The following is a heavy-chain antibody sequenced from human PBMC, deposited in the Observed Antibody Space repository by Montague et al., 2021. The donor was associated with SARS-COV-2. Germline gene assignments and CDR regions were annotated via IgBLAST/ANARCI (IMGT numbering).Heavy chain of an antibody. Sequence: SLRLSCAASGFTFSDYYMTWIRQAPGKGLEWVSYISNSGYTIYYADSVKGRFTISRDSAKNSLYLQMNSLRAEDTAMYYCAKDAKAIAYWGQGTLVTVSS. CDR1: GFTFSDYY. D-gene: IGHD1-26*01. J-gene: IGHJ4*02. V-gene: IGHV3-11*01. CDR3: AKDAKAIAY. CDR2: ISNSGYTI.